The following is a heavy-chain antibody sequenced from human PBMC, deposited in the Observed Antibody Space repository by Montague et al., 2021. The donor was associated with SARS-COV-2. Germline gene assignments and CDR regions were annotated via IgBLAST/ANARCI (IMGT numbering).Heavy chain of an antibody. CDR3: ARLAPERHCSVAICSPY. D-gene: IGHD2-2*01. V-gene: IGHV4-4*08. CDR2: IFPSGST. J-gene: IGHJ4*02. Sequence: SETLSLTCTVSGGSITNYYWNWIRQPPGKGLEWIGYIFPSGSTKYNPSLKSRVTMSVDTSKNQFSLKLFSVTTADTALYYCARLAPERHCSVAICSPYWGQGALVTVSS. CDR1: GGSITNYY.